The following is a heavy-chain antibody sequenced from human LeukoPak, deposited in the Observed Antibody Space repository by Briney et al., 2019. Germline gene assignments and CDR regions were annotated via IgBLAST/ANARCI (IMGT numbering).Heavy chain of an antibody. CDR1: GGTFSSYA. J-gene: IGHJ6*03. V-gene: IGHV1-69*04. Sequence: ASVKVSCKASGGTFSSYAISWVRQAPGQGLEWMGRIIPILGIANYAQKFQGRVTITADKSTSTAYMELSSLRSEDTAVYYCARREGVATTKPPARSYYYYYMDVWGKGTTVTVSS. CDR3: ARREGVATTKPPARSYYYYYMDV. D-gene: IGHD5-12*01. CDR2: IIPILGIA.